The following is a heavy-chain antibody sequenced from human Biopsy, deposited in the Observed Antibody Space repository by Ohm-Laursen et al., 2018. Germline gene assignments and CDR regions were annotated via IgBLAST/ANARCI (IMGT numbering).Heavy chain of an antibody. CDR3: ARDSPSYADYPLDS. CDR2: IYVSGST. Sequence: SETLSLTCSVSGTSIITYSWSWIRQPAGKGLEWIGRIYVSGSTNYNPSPKSRVTMSLDTSESRFSLELASVTAADTAVYYCARDSPSYADYPLDSWGPGILVTVS. V-gene: IGHV4-4*07. D-gene: IGHD4-17*01. J-gene: IGHJ4*02. CDR1: GTSIITYS.